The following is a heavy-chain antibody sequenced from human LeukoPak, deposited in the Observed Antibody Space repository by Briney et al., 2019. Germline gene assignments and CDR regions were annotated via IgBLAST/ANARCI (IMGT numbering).Heavy chain of an antibody. D-gene: IGHD3-9*01. V-gene: IGHV4-59*08. J-gene: IGHJ4*02. Sequence: SETLSLTCTVSGGSISSYYWSWIRQPPGKGLEWIGYIYYSGSTNYNPSLKSRVAISVDTSKNQFSLKLSSVTAADTAVYYCASGRYYDILTGYYSPTDYWGQGTLVTVSS. CDR3: ASGRYYDILTGYYSPTDY. CDR1: GGSISSYY. CDR2: IYYSGST.